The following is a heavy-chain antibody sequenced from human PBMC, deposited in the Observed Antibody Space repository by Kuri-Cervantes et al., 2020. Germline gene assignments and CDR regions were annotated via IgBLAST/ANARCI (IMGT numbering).Heavy chain of an antibody. CDR1: GFTFSSYG. D-gene: IGHD4-17*01. J-gene: IGHJ1*01. Sequence: GESLKISCAASGFTFSSYGMHWVRQAPGKGLELVAVISYDGGNKYYADSVEGRFTISRDNSKIALYLQMNSMRAEDTAVYYCAKERTTVTTREYFHHWGQGTLVTVSS. CDR2: ISYDGGNK. V-gene: IGHV3-33*06. CDR3: AKERTTVTTREYFHH.